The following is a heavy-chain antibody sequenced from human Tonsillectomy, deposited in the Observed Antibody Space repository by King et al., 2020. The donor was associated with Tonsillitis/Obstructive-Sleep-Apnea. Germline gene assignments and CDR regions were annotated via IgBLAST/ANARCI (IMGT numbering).Heavy chain of an antibody. CDR1: GYSFTSYW. V-gene: IGHV5-51*01. CDR2: IYPGDSDT. CDR3: ARGMGENFWSGYYRMWYMDV. Sequence: VQLVQSGAEVKKPGESLKLSCKGSGYSFTSYWIGWVRQMPGKGLEWVGIIYPGDSDTRYTPSFQGQVTISADKSISTAYLQWNSLKASDTAMYYCARGMGENFWSGYYRMWYMDVWGKGTTVTVSS. D-gene: IGHD3-3*01. J-gene: IGHJ6*03.